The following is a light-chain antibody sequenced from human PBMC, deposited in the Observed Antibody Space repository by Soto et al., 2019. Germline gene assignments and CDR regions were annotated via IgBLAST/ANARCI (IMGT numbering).Light chain of an antibody. V-gene: IGLV2-8*01. Sequence: QSALTQPPSASGSPGQSVTISCTGTSSDVGGYNYVSWYQQYPGRAPKLMIYEVTKRPSGVPDRFSGSKSSNTASVSVSGLLAEDEVEYDCSSYAARNNCYFVFGAGTKLTVL. CDR2: EVT. CDR1: SSDVGGYNY. CDR3: SSYAARNNCYFV. J-gene: IGLJ3*02.